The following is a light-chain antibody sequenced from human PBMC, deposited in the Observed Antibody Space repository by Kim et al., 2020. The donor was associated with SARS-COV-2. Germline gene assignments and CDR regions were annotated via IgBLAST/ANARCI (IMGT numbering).Light chain of an antibody. J-gene: IGKJ1*01. V-gene: IGKV1-27*01. CDR2: GAS. Sequence: DIQMTQSPSSLSASVGDRVTITCRASQGVSHSLAWYRQKAGKAPMLLIYGASTLQKGVPSRFSGSGSGTEFTLAISSLQPDDFATYFCQQYSSALWTFGQGTKVDIK. CDR1: QGVSHS. CDR3: QQYSSALWT.